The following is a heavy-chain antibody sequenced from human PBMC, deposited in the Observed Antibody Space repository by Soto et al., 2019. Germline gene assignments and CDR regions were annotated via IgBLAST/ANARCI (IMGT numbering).Heavy chain of an antibody. Sequence: ITLKESGPTLVKPTQTLTLTCTFSGFSLNTGGVGVGWVRQPRGKAMEWLALIYWDDDERYRPSLRSRLNNTKDTINNQVVLTMTNMDPEDTATYYCVRNWRYYGGDYYDGMDAWGQGTTVTVSS. J-gene: IGHJ6*02. V-gene: IGHV2-5*02. D-gene: IGHD3-10*01. CDR1: GFSLNTGGVG. CDR2: IYWDDDE. CDR3: VRNWRYYGGDYYDGMDA.